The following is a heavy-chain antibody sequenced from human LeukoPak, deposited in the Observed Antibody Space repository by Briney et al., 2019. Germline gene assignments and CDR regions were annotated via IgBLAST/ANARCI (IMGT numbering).Heavy chain of an antibody. V-gene: IGHV4-39*07. CDR1: GGSISSSSYY. CDR2: IYYSGST. J-gene: IGHJ4*02. Sequence: SETLSLTCTVSGGSISSSSYYWGWIRQPPGKGLEWIGSIYYSGSTYYNPSLKSRVTISVDTSKNQFSLKLSSVTAADTAIYYCARVLPLYDHYYFDWWGQGTLVTVSS. D-gene: IGHD3-22*01. CDR3: ARVLPLYDHYYFDW.